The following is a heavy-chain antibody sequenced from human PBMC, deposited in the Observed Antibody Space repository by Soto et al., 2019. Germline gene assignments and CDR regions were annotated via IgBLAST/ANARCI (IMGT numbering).Heavy chain of an antibody. V-gene: IGHV3-13*01. CDR2: IGTAGDT. CDR1: GFTFSSYD. CDR3: ARGRKAEGLWFGELFGDYYYYYMDV. Sequence: GGSLRLSCAASGFTFSSYDMHWVRQATGKGLEWVSAIGTAGDTYYPGSVKGRFTISRENAKNSLYLQMNSLRAGDTAVYYCARGRKAEGLWFGELFGDYYYYYMDVWGKGTTVTVSS. J-gene: IGHJ6*03. D-gene: IGHD3-10*01.